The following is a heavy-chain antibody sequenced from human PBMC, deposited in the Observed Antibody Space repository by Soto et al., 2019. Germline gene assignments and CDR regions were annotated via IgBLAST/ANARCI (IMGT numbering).Heavy chain of an antibody. CDR2: ISAYSGNT. Sequence: ASVKVSCKASGYTFTSYGISWVRQAPGQGLEWMGWISAYSGNTNYAQKLQGRVTMTTDTSTSTAYMELRSLRSDDTAVYYCARDIMRDDYGDADAFDIWGQGTMVTVSS. D-gene: IGHD4-17*01. J-gene: IGHJ3*02. CDR1: GYTFTSYG. V-gene: IGHV1-18*01. CDR3: ARDIMRDDYGDADAFDI.